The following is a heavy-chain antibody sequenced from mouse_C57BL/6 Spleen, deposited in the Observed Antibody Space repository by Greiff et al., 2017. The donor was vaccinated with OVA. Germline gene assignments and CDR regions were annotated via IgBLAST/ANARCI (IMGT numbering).Heavy chain of an antibody. Sequence: VQLQQSGAELARPGASVKMSCKASGYTFTSYWITWVKQRPGQGLEWIGDIYPGSGSTNYNEKFKSKATLTVDTSSSTAYMQLSSLTSEDSAVYYCARLDHAYWGQGTLVTVSA. V-gene: IGHV1-55*01. CDR3: ARLDHAY. CDR1: GYTFTSYW. CDR2: IYPGSGST. J-gene: IGHJ3*01.